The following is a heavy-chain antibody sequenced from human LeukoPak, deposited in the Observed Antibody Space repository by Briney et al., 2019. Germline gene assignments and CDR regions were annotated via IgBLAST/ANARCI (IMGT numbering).Heavy chain of an antibody. Sequence: ASVKVSCKASGYTFTSYYMHWVRQAPGQGLEWMGIINPRGGSTSYAQKFQGRVTMTRDTSISTAYMELSRLRSDDTAVYYCARGPFAVGLYYYYYYMDVWGKGTTVTVSS. D-gene: IGHD3-16*01. V-gene: IGHV1-46*01. CDR2: INPRGGST. J-gene: IGHJ6*03. CDR3: ARGPFAVGLYYYYYYMDV. CDR1: GYTFTSYY.